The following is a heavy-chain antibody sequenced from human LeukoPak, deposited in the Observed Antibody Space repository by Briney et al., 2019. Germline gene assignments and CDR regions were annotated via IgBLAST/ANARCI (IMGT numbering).Heavy chain of an antibody. V-gene: IGHV1-2*02. D-gene: IGHD3-3*01. CDR1: EYTFTGYY. CDR3: ARGGFVVAPPLAV. J-gene: IGHJ6*02. Sequence: GASVKVSCKASEYTFTGYYLHWVRQAPGQGLEWMGCINPGSGGTNYAQKFQDRVTMTRDMHISTAYMELSSLRYDDTAVYYCARGGFVVAPPLAVWGQGTTVTVSS. CDR2: INPGSGGT.